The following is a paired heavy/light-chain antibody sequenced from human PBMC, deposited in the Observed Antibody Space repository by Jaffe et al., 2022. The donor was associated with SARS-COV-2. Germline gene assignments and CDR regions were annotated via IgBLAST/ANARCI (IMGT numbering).Light chain of an antibody. J-gene: IGLJ2*01. Sequence: SSELTQDPAVSVALGQTVRITCQGDSLRTYSANWYQQKPGQAPIVVIYLKYNRPSGIPDRFSGSSSGNTASLTITGAQAEDEADYYCGSRDSSANHLIFGGGTKLTVL. CDR2: LKY. CDR3: GSRDSSANHLI. CDR1: SLRTYS. V-gene: IGLV3-19*01.
Heavy chain of an antibody. J-gene: IGHJ4*02. CDR3: ARLFYYDNSGSYRYLDY. CDR2: IYWDDDK. D-gene: IGHD3-22*01. CDR1: GFSLRSRGVG. V-gene: IGHV2-5*02. Sequence: QITLKESGPTLVKPTQTLTLTCTFSGFSLRSRGVGVGWIRQPPGKALEWLALIYWDDDKRYSPSLKSRLTITKDTSKNQVVLTMTNIDPVDTATYYCARLFYYDNSGSYRYLDYWGQGTLVTVSS.